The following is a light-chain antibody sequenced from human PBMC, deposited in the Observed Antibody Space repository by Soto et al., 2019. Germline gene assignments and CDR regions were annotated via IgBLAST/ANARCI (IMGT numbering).Light chain of an antibody. CDR3: QQCCDSPWT. V-gene: IGKV3-20*01. CDR1: QSVISNY. Sequence: EIVLTQSPGTLSLSPGERATLSCRARQSVISNYLAWYQHKPGQAPRLLIYGASSRATGIPDRFSGSGSGTDFTLTISRLEPEDFAVYYCQQCCDSPWTFGQGTKVDIK. CDR2: GAS. J-gene: IGKJ1*01.